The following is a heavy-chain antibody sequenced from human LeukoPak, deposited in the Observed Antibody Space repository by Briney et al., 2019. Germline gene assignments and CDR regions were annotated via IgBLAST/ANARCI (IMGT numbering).Heavy chain of an antibody. CDR3: ARGLGKSITMVRGVFNWFDP. J-gene: IGHJ5*02. CDR2: INHSGST. CDR1: GGSLSSGNW. Sequence: PSETLPLTCGVSGGSLSSGNWWSWVRQPPGKGLEWIGEINHSGSTNYNPSLKSRVTISVDTSKNQFSLKLSSVTAADTAVYYCARGLGKSITMVRGVFNWFDPWGQGTLVTVSS. D-gene: IGHD3-10*01. V-gene: IGHV4-4*02.